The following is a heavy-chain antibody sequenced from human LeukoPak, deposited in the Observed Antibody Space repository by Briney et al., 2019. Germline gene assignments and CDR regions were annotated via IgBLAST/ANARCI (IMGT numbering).Heavy chain of an antibody. Sequence: GGSLRLSCAASGFTFDDYAMHWVRQAPGKGLEWVSGISWNSGSIGYADSVKGRFTTSRDNAKNSLYLQMNSLRAEDTALYYCAKGLYGSGSLVSALDYWGQGTLVTVSS. CDR2: ISWNSGSI. J-gene: IGHJ4*02. CDR3: AKGLYGSGSLVSALDY. CDR1: GFTFDDYA. D-gene: IGHD3-10*01. V-gene: IGHV3-9*01.